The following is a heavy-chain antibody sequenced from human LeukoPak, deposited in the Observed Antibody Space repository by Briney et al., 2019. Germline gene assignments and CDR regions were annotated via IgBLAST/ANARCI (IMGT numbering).Heavy chain of an antibody. J-gene: IGHJ4*02. V-gene: IGHV1-3*01. CDR1: GYTFTSYA. CDR2: INAGNGNT. D-gene: IGHD3-10*01. Sequence: ASVKVSCKASGYTFTSYAMHWVRQAPGPRLEWMGWINAGNGNTKYSQKFQGRVTITRDTSASTAYMELSSLRSEDTAVYYCARDSAYYYAEYYFDYWGQGTLVTVSS. CDR3: ARDSAYYYAEYYFDY.